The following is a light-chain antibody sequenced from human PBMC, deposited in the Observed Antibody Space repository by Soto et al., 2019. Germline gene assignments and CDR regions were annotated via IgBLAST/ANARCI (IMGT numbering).Light chain of an antibody. CDR1: SSDVGGYNY. J-gene: IGLJ3*02. V-gene: IGLV2-14*01. CDR2: EVS. CDR3: SSFTTSRTLV. Sequence: QSALTQPASVSGSPGQSITISCTGTSSDVGGYNYVSWYQQHPGKVPKLMIYEVSNRPSGVSNRFSGSKSGNTASLTISGLQAEDEANYYCSSFTTSRTLVFGGGTQLTVL.